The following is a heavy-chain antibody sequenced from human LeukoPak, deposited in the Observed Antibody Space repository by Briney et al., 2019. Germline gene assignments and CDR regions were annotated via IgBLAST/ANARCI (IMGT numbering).Heavy chain of an antibody. D-gene: IGHD2-2*01. Sequence: GASVKVSCKPSGYTFTSYGISWVRQAPGQGLEWMGWISAYNGNTNYAQKLQGRVTMTTDTYTSTAYMELRSLRSDDTAVYYCAREAYCSSTSCLNFDYWGQGTLVTVSS. V-gene: IGHV1-18*01. J-gene: IGHJ4*02. CDR2: ISAYNGNT. CDR1: GYTFTSYG. CDR3: AREAYCSSTSCLNFDY.